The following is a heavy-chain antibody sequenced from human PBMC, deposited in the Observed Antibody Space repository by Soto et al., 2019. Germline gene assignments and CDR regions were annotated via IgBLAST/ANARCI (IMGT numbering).Heavy chain of an antibody. V-gene: IGHV5-51*01. D-gene: IGHD3-10*01. CDR1: GYSFANYW. Sequence: GESLKISCKASGYSFANYWIGWVCQKPGKGLEWMGVIYPGDSETTYSPSFEGQVIISVDRSRGTAFLEWSSLRAGDTAVYYCARGAMVRGVIYYFDYWGQGTLVTVSS. CDR3: ARGAMVRGVIYYFDY. CDR2: IYPGDSET. J-gene: IGHJ4*02.